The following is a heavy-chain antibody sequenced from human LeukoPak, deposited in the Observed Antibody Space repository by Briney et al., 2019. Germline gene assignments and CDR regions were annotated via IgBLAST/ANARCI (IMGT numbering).Heavy chain of an antibody. J-gene: IGHJ3*01. CDR1: GFTFSSYS. CDR3: AKDLIGLYYDFWSGYS. CDR2: ISSSSSYI. V-gene: IGHV3-21*04. Sequence: PGGSLRLSCAASGFTFSSYSMNWVRQAPGKGLEWVSSISSSSSYIYYADSVKGRFTISRDNSKNTLYLQMNSLRAEDTAVYYCAKDLIGLYYDFWSGYSWGQGTMVTVSS. D-gene: IGHD3-3*01.